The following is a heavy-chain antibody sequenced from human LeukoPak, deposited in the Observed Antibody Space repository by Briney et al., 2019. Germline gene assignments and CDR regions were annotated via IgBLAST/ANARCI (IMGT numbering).Heavy chain of an antibody. J-gene: IGHJ4*02. D-gene: IGHD1-1*01. CDR3: ARDRHWNQGNFDY. V-gene: IGHV1-2*02. CDR2: INPNSGDT. CDR1: GYTITGYY. Sequence: ASAKVSCKASGYTITGYYIHWVRQAPGQGLEWMGWINPNSGDTNYAQKFQGRVTMTRDTSINTAFMELSRLRSDDTAVYYCARDRHWNQGNFDYWGQGALVTVSS.